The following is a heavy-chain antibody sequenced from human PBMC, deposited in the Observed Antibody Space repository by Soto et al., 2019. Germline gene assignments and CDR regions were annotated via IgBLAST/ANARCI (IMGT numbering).Heavy chain of an antibody. CDR1: GGSISSSSYY. CDR3: ARLGTAMDKTLDY. Sequence: SETLSLTCTVSGGSISSSSYYWGWIRQPPGKGLEWIGSIYYSGSTYYNPSLKSRVTISVDTSKNQFSLKLSSVTAADTAVYYCARLGTAMDKTLDYWGQGTLVTGSS. V-gene: IGHV4-39*01. J-gene: IGHJ4*02. D-gene: IGHD5-18*01. CDR2: IYYSGST.